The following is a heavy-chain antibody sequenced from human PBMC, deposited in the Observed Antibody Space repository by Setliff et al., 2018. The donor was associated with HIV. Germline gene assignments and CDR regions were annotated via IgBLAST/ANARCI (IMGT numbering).Heavy chain of an antibody. V-gene: IGHV3-11*06. CDR3: ARGPQYNFWGGYLGL. D-gene: IGHD3-3*01. J-gene: IGHJ4*02. CDR1: GFTFSDYY. Sequence: GGSLRLSCAASGFTFSDYYMSWIRQAPGKGLEWVSYISSSSSSYTNYADSVKGRFTISRDNAKNTVYLQLTSLRAEDTAVYYCARGPQYNFWGGYLGLWGQGTLVTVSS. CDR2: ISSSSSSYT.